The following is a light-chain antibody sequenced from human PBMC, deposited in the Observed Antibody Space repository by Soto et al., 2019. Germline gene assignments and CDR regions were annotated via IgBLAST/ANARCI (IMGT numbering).Light chain of an antibody. Sequence: QSALTQPASVSGSPGQSITISCTGTSSDVGNYNLVSWYQQHPGKATKLMIYEGSKRPSGVSNRFSGSKSGNTASLTISILQAEAEADYYCCSYAGSSTYVFGTGTKVTVL. CDR3: CSYAGSSTYV. J-gene: IGLJ1*01. CDR2: EGS. V-gene: IGLV2-23*01. CDR1: SSDVGNYNL.